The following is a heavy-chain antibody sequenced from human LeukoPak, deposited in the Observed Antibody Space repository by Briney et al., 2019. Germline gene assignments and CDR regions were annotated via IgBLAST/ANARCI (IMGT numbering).Heavy chain of an antibody. CDR1: GFTFNTYE. CDR2: ISSGGSTI. J-gene: IGHJ4*02. V-gene: IGHV3-48*03. D-gene: IGHD3-22*01. CDR3: ARSGYYHAFDF. Sequence: GGSLRLSCAVSGFTFNTYEMNWVRQAPGKGLEWVSYISSGGSTIHYADSVKGRFTISRDNAKNSLYLQMNSLRAEDTAIYYCARSGYYHAFDFWGQGTLVTVSS.